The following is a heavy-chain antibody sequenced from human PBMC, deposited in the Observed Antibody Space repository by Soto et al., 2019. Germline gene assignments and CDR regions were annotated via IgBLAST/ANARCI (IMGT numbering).Heavy chain of an antibody. CDR3: ARDIGGYYDSSSYAN. CDR1: GGSISPYY. J-gene: IGHJ4*02. Sequence: QVQLQESGPRLVKPSETLSLTCTVSGGSISPYYWSWIRQPPGRGLEWIGYIYYSGSTNYNPSLKTRVTISVGTSKNQFSLKLSSVTAADTAVYYCARDIGGYYDSSSYANWGQGTLVTVSS. D-gene: IGHD3-22*01. V-gene: IGHV4-59*01. CDR2: IYYSGST.